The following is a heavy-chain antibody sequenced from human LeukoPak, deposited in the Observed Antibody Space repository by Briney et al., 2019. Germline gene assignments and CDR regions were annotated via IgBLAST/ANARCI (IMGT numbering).Heavy chain of an antibody. D-gene: IGHD1-1*01. V-gene: IGHV3-48*04. CDR3: ARALHLELHSYFDS. J-gene: IGHJ4*02. Sequence: PGGSLRLSCAASRFTFSSHSMHWVRQAPGKGLEWISYISISTSTIYYADSVKGRFTISRDNAKNSLYLQMNSLRAEDTAVYYCARALHLELHSYFDSWGQGTLVTVSS. CDR1: RFTFSSHS. CDR2: ISISTSTI.